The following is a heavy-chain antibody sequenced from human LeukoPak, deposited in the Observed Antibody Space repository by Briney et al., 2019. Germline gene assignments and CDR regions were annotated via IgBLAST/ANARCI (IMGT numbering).Heavy chain of an antibody. CDR1: GFTFSSYA. D-gene: IGHD3-22*01. Sequence: GRSLRLSCAASGFTFSSYAMHWVRQAPGKGLERVAVISYDGSNKYYADSVMGRFTISRDNSKNTLYLQMNSLRAEDTAVYYCARVPGYDSSGYFDYWGQGTLVTVSS. J-gene: IGHJ4*02. CDR2: ISYDGSNK. CDR3: ARVPGYDSSGYFDY. V-gene: IGHV3-30*04.